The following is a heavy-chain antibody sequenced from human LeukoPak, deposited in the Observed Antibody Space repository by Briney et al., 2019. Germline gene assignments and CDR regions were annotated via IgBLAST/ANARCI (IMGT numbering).Heavy chain of an antibody. D-gene: IGHD6-19*01. Sequence: PSEALSLTCTVSGGSISSYYWSWIRQPPGKGLEWIGYIYYSGSTNYNPSLKSRVTISVDTSKNQFSLKLSSVTAADTAVYYCARDAAGTIDYWGQGTLVTVSS. CDR1: GGSISSYY. J-gene: IGHJ4*02. V-gene: IGHV4-59*01. CDR2: IYYSGST. CDR3: ARDAAGTIDY.